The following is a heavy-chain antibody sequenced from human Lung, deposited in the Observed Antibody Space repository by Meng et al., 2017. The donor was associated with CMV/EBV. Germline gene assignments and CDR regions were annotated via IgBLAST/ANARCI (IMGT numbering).Heavy chain of an antibody. CDR3: ARDHYYYSSGSNWFDP. CDR2: ISYSGTP. V-gene: IGHV4-30-4*08. Sequence: SLHIVDPYWTWIRRPPAKGLEWIRPISYSGTPYSDPSLQIRITMSAEPSQNQFSLRLSSVTAADTAVYFCARDHYYYSSGSNWFDPWGQGTLVTVSS. D-gene: IGHD3-22*01. J-gene: IGHJ5*02. CDR1: SLHIVDPY.